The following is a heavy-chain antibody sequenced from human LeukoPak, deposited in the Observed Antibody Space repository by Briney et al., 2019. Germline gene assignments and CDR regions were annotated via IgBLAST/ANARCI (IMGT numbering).Heavy chain of an antibody. J-gene: IGHJ6*03. CDR2: INHSGST. Sequence: SETLSLTCAVYGGSFSGYYWSWIRQPPGKGLEWIGEINHSGSTNYNPSLKSRVTISVDTSKNQFSLKLSSVTAADTAVYYCARRIPRRAARLYYYYYYMDVWGKGTTVTVSS. D-gene: IGHD6-6*01. V-gene: IGHV4-34*01. CDR3: ARRIPRRAARLYYYYYYMDV. CDR1: GGSFSGYY.